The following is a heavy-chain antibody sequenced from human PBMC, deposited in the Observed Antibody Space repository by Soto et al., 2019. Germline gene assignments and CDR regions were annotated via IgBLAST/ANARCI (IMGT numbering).Heavy chain of an antibody. CDR2: ISGSGGST. CDR3: AKDHEYQLLRRLSFDY. Sequence: GGSLRLSCAASGFTFSSYAMSWVRQAPGKGLEWVSAISGSGGSTYYADSVKGRFTISRDNSKNTLYLQMNSLRAEDTAVYYCAKDHEYQLLRRLSFDYWGQGTLVTVSS. CDR1: GFTFSSYA. D-gene: IGHD2-2*01. J-gene: IGHJ4*02. V-gene: IGHV3-23*01.